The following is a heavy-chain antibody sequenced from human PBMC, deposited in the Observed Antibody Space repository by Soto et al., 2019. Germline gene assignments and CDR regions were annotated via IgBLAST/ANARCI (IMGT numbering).Heavy chain of an antibody. D-gene: IGHD5-12*01. CDR1: GGSISSGGYY. Sequence: TSETLSLTCTVSGGSISSGGYYWSWIRQHPGKGLEWIGYIYYSGSTYYNPSLKSRVTISVDTSKNQFSLKLSSVTAADTAVYYCARGAGSRKGIDYWGQGTLVTVS. J-gene: IGHJ4*02. V-gene: IGHV4-31*03. CDR3: ARGAGSRKGIDY. CDR2: IYYSGST.